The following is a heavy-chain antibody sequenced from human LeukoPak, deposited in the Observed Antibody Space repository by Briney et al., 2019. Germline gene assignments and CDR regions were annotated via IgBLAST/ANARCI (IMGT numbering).Heavy chain of an antibody. Sequence: SVKVSCKASGGTFSSYAISWVRQAPGQGLEWMGRLIPIFGTANYAQKFQGRVSITTDESTSTAYMELSSLRSEDTALYYCARDFRGDSYGGDCFAYWGQGTLVTVSS. J-gene: IGHJ4*02. D-gene: IGHD2-21*01. CDR2: LIPIFGTA. CDR3: ARDFRGDSYGGDCFAY. V-gene: IGHV1-69*05. CDR1: GGTFSSYA.